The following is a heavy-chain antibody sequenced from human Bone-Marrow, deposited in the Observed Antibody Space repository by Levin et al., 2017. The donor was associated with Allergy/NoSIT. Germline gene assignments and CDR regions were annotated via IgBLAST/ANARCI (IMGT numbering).Heavy chain of an antibody. Sequence: GGSLRLSCKASGGALSTYTISWLRQAPGQGLEWMGRIIPSLDITNYAQTFQGKVTITSDKSTGTAYMELTSLRSEDTAVYYCASGSLNFDSSGDFDRYFDSWGQGTLVTVSS. D-gene: IGHD3-22*01. CDR1: GGALSTYT. V-gene: IGHV1-69*02. CDR2: IIPSLDIT. J-gene: IGHJ4*02. CDR3: ASGSLNFDSSGDFDRYFDS.